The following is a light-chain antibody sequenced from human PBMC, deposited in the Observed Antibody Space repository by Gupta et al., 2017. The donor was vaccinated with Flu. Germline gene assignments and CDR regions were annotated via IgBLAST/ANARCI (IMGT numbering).Light chain of an antibody. J-gene: IGLJ3*02. CDR3: AAWDDILSGWV. CDR1: SSTIGSNY. Sequence: QSVLTQPPSAYGTPGQRVTISCSGSSSTIGSNYVYWYQQLPGTAPKLLIYRNNQRPSGVPDRFSGSKSGTSASLASSGRRAEDEADYYCAAWDDILSGWVFGGGTKLTVL. V-gene: IGLV1-47*01. CDR2: RNN.